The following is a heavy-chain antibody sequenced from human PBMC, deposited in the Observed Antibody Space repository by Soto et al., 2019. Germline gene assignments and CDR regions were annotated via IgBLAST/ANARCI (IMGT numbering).Heavy chain of an antibody. CDR1: GFTFSSYA. CDR3: AKDPSIAVAGIDY. V-gene: IGHV3-64*04. CDR2: ISSNGGST. J-gene: IGHJ4*02. D-gene: IGHD6-19*01. Sequence: GGSLRLSCSASGFTFSSYAMHWVRQAPGKGLEYVSAISSNGGSTYYADSVKGRFTISRDNSKNTLYLQMNSLRAEDTAVYYCAKDPSIAVAGIDYWGQGTLVTVSS.